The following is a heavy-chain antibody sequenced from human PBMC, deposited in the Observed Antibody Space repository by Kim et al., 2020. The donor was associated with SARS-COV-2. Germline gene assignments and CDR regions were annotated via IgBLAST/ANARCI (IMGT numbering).Heavy chain of an antibody. D-gene: IGHD2-2*01. J-gene: IGHJ4*02. CDR3: ARGGGCSSTSCKGGVDY. Sequence: LKSRVTISVDTSKNQFSLKLSSVTAADTAVYYCARGGGCSSTSCKGGVDYWGQGTLVTVSS. V-gene: IGHV4-34*01.